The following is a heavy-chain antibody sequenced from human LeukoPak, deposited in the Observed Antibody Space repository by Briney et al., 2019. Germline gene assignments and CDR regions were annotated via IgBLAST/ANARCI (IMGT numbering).Heavy chain of an antibody. J-gene: IGHJ3*02. V-gene: IGHV1-2*02. D-gene: IGHD3-3*01. CDR2: INPKSGGT. Sequence: ASVKVSCKASGYTFTSYDINWVRQAPGQGLEWMGWINPKSGGTVYAQKFQGRVTMTRGTSSSTAYMELSRLRFDDTVVYYCARGPRITIFGVVMANDAFDIWGQGTMVTVSS. CDR3: ARGPRITIFGVVMANDAFDI. CDR1: GYTFTSYD.